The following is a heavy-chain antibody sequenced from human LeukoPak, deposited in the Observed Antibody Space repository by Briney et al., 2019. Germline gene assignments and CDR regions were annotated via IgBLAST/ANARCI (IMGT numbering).Heavy chain of an antibody. CDR3: ATGGRDVFAQMATISYGFVY. CDR1: GYTLTELS. Sequence: ASVKVSCKVSGYTLTELSMHWVRQAPGKGLEWMGGFDPEDGETIYAQKFQGRVTMTEDTSTDTAYMELGSLRSEDTAVYYCATGGRDVFAQMATISYGFVYWGQGTLVTVSS. D-gene: IGHD5-24*01. V-gene: IGHV1-24*01. CDR2: FDPEDGET. J-gene: IGHJ4*02.